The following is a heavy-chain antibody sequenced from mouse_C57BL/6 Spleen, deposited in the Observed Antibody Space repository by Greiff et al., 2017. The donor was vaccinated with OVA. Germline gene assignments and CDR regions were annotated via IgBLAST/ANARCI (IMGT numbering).Heavy chain of an antibody. CDR1: GYAFTNYL. CDR2: INPGSGGT. CDR3: ARSTITTVVASFDY. V-gene: IGHV1-54*01. J-gene: IGHJ2*01. D-gene: IGHD1-1*01. Sequence: QVQLKESGAELVRPGTSVKVSCKASGYAFTNYLIEWVKQRPGQGLEWIGVINPGSGGTNYNEKLKGKATLTADKSSSTAYMQLSSLTSEDSAVYFCARSTITTVVASFDYWGQGTTLTVSS.